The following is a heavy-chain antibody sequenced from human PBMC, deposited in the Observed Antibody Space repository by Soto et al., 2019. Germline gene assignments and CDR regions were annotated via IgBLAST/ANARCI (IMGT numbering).Heavy chain of an antibody. CDR1: GFTFSSYW. V-gene: IGHV3-7*01. J-gene: IGHJ6*03. CDR2: IKQDGSEK. CDR3: ARFKGSGDMMAYMDV. Sequence: GGSLRLSCAASGFTFSSYWMSWVRQAPGKGLEWVANIKQDGSEKYYVDSVKGRFTISRDNAKNSLYLQMNSLRAEDTAVYYCARFKGSGDMMAYMDVWGKGTTVTVSS. D-gene: IGHD3-10*01.